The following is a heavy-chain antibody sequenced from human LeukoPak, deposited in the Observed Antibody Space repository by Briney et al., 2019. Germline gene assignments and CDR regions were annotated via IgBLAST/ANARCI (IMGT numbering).Heavy chain of an antibody. CDR3: ARKPFIAARAFDY. CDR1: GFTFSSYE. D-gene: IGHD6-6*01. CDR2: ISSSSSYI. Sequence: GGSLRLSCAASGFTFSSYEMNWVRQAPGKGLEWVSSISSSSSYIYYADSVKGRFTISRDNAKNSLYLQMNSLRAEDTAVYYCARKPFIAARAFDYWGQGTLVTVSS. J-gene: IGHJ4*02. V-gene: IGHV3-21*01.